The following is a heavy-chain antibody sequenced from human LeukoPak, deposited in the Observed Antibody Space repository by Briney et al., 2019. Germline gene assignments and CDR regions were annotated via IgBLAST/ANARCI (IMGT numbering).Heavy chain of an antibody. CDR2: IYYSGST. Sequence: PSETLSLTCTVSGGSISSYYWSWIRQPPGKGLEWIGYIYYSGSTNYNPCLKSRVTISVDTSKNQFSLKLSSVTAADTAVYYCARARIAAAGRDWYFDLWGRGTLVTVSS. CDR3: ARARIAAAGRDWYFDL. D-gene: IGHD6-13*01. V-gene: IGHV4-59*01. J-gene: IGHJ2*01. CDR1: GGSISSYY.